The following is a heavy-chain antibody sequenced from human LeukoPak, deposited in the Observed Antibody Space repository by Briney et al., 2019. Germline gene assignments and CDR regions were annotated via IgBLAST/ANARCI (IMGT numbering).Heavy chain of an antibody. J-gene: IGHJ4*02. CDR2: IYPGDSDT. CDR3: ARGNSEDNFDY. Sequence: GASLRTSTKGSGSSFTSYWICGGRLMPGKSREEVGIIYPGDSDTRYSPSFQGQVTISADKSISTAYLQWSSLKASDTAMYYCARGNSEDNFDYWGQGTLVTVSS. CDR1: GSSFTSYW. V-gene: IGHV5-51*01.